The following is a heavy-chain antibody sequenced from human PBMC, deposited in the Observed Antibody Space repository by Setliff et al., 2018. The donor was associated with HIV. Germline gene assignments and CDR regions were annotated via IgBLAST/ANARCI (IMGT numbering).Heavy chain of an antibody. J-gene: IGHJ6*03. V-gene: IGHV3-11*04. Sequence: PGGSLRLSCTASGFTFGDYTLSWVRQAPGKGLEWVSYISSSGDTRYYADSVKGRFTISRDNAKNSLYLQMNSLRAEDTAVYYCASSVGTSLYYYYYMDVWGKGTTVTVSS. CDR2: ISSSGDTR. CDR3: ASSVGTSLYYYYYMDV. D-gene: IGHD1-26*01. CDR1: GFTFGDYT.